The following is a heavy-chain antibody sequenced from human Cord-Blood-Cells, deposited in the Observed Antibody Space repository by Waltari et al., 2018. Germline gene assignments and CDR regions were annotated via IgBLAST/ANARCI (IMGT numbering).Heavy chain of an antibody. Sequence: EVQLVQSGAEVKQPGGSLKISCKGSGNSFTSYWIGGVAQMPGKGLEWMGIIYPGDSDTRYSPSFQGQVTISADKSISTAYLQWSSLKASDTAMYYCARLDPAAGDPGSYYFDYWGQGTLVTVSS. CDR3: ARLDPAAGDPGSYYFDY. V-gene: IGHV5-51*03. D-gene: IGHD6-13*01. CDR1: GNSFTSYW. J-gene: IGHJ4*02. CDR2: IYPGDSDT.